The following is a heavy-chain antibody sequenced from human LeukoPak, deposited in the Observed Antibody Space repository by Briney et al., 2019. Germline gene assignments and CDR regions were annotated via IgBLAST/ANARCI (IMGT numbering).Heavy chain of an antibody. CDR3: ARAGMITFGGVIVMAGFDY. Sequence: SETLSLTCTVSGGSISSGDYWWSWIRQPPGKGLEWIGYIYYSGRTYYNPSLKSRVTISVDTSKNQFSLKLSSVTAADTAVYYCARAGMITFGGVIVMAGFDYWGQGTLVTVSS. D-gene: IGHD3-16*02. CDR1: GGSISSGDYW. CDR2: IYYSGRT. J-gene: IGHJ4*02. V-gene: IGHV4-30-4*01.